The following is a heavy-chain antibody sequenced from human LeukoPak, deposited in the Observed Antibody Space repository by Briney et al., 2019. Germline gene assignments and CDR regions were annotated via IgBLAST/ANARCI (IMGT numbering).Heavy chain of an antibody. CDR3: ARGVKGSNAY. V-gene: IGHV3-21*01. CDR2: ISSSSSSI. Sequence: GGSLRVSCAASGFTFSTYSMNWVRQAPGKGLEWVSSISSSSSSIYYADSVKGRFTISRDNAKNSLYLQMNSLRAEDTAVYYCARGVKGSNAYWGQGTLVTVSS. CDR1: GFTFSTYS. J-gene: IGHJ4*02. D-gene: IGHD3-10*01.